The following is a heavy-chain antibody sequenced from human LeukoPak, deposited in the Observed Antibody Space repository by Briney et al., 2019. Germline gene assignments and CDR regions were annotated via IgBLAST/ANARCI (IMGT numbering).Heavy chain of an antibody. CDR2: ISGSGGST. CDR1: GFTFSSYA. J-gene: IGHJ5*02. Sequence: GGSLRLSCAASGFTFSSYAMSWVRQAPGKGLEWVSAISGSGGSTYYADSVKGRFTISRDNSKNTLYLQMNSLRAEDTAVYYCAKDSINYDSSGYHHWYNWFDPWGQGTLVTVSS. CDR3: AKDSINYDSSGYHHWYNWFDP. V-gene: IGHV3-23*01. D-gene: IGHD3-22*01.